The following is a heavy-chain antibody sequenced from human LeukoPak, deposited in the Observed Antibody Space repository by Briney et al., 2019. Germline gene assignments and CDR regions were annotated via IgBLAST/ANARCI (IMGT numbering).Heavy chain of an antibody. CDR1: GYTFTSYG. CDR3: ATDSAIAVAGYFDY. D-gene: IGHD6-19*01. V-gene: IGHV1-18*01. Sequence: RASVKVSCKASGYTFTSYGISWVRQAPGQGLRWMGWISAYNGNTNYAQKLQGRVTMTTDTSTSTAYMELRSLRSDVTAVYYCATDSAIAVAGYFDYWGQGTLVTVSS. J-gene: IGHJ4*02. CDR2: ISAYNGNT.